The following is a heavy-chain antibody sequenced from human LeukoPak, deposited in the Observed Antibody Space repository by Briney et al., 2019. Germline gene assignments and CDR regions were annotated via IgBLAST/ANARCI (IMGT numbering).Heavy chain of an antibody. D-gene: IGHD3-10*01. V-gene: IGHV3-33*01. CDR3: ARDPPVLPYGYGMDV. Sequence: GGSLRLSCAASGFTFSSYGMHWVRQAPGKGLEWVAVIWYDGSNKYYADSVKGRFTISRDNSKNTLYLQMNSLRAEDTAVYYCARDPPVLPYGYGMDVWGQGTTVTVSS. CDR1: GFTFSSYG. J-gene: IGHJ6*02. CDR2: IWYDGSNK.